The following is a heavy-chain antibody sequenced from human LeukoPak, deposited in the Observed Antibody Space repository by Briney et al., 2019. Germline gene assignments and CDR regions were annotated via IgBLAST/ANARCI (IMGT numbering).Heavy chain of an antibody. CDR1: GGSISRYL. D-gene: IGHD6-19*01. V-gene: IGHV4-4*07. CDR2: IHTSGTT. J-gene: IGHJ4*02. CDR3: ATEQVSGSAWGFDY. Sequence: SETLSPTCAVSGGSISRYLWSWIRQPAGKGLEWLGRIHTSGTTTSSPSFQSRITMSIDTSKKQISLRLSSVTAADPAVYYCATEQVSGSAWGFDYWGQGSLVTVSS.